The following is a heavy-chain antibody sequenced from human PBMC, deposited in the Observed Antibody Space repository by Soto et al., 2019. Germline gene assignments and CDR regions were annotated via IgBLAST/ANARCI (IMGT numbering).Heavy chain of an antibody. CDR3: AGDGYSGYDRNITWWVAFDI. J-gene: IGHJ3*02. CDR2: IIPILGIA. V-gene: IGHV1-69*02. Sequence: ASVKVSCKASGGTFSSYTISWVRQAPGQGLEWMGRIIPILGIANYAQKFQGRVTITADRSTSTAYMELSSLRSEDPAGYYCAGDGYSGYDRNITWWVAFDIWGQGTMVTVSS. D-gene: IGHD5-12*01. CDR1: GGTFSSYT.